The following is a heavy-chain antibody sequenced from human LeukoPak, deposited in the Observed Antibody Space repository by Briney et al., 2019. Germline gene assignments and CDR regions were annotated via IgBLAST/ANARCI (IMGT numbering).Heavy chain of an antibody. V-gene: IGHV4-59*08. CDR2: IHYSGNT. D-gene: IGHD5-18*01. J-gene: IGHJ3*02. CDR3: ARHRRDGRYSHAFDI. CDR1: GGSISSYY. Sequence: SETLSLTCTVSGGSISSYYWSWIRQPPGMGLVWIGYIHYSGNTNYNPSFKSRVTISVDTSKNQFSLKLSSVTAADTAVYYCARHRRDGRYSHAFDIWGQGTMVTVSS.